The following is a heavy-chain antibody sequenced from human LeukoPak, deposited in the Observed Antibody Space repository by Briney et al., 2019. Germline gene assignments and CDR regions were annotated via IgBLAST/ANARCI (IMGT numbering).Heavy chain of an antibody. CDR1: GGTSSSYA. Sequence: SVKVSCKASGGTSSSYAISWVRQAPGQGLEWMGGIIPIFGTANYAQKFQGRVTITADESTSTAYMELSSLRSEDTAVYYCARSGEYCSSTSCYFFWFDPWGQGTLVTVSS. J-gene: IGHJ5*02. D-gene: IGHD2-2*01. CDR3: ARSGEYCSSTSCYFFWFDP. V-gene: IGHV1-69*13. CDR2: IIPIFGTA.